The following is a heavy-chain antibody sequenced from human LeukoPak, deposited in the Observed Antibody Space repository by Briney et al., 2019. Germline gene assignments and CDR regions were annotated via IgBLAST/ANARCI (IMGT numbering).Heavy chain of an antibody. Sequence: ASVKVSCKASGYTFTSYGISWVRQAPGQGLEWMGWISAYNGNTNYAQKLQGRVTMTTDTSTSTAYMELRSLRSDDTAVYYCARTIVGATNPYYYYYYMDVWGKGTTVTVSS. CDR3: ARTIVGATNPYYYYYYMDV. V-gene: IGHV1-18*01. CDR2: ISAYNGNT. D-gene: IGHD1-26*01. J-gene: IGHJ6*03. CDR1: GYTFTSYG.